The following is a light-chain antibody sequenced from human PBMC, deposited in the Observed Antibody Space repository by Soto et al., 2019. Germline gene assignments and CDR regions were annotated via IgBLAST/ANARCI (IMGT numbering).Light chain of an antibody. V-gene: IGKV4-1*01. CDR2: WAS. Sequence: VLTQSPGTLSLSPGERATLFCRAGQSVDSGDLAWYQQKPGQPPKLLIYWASTRDSGVPDRFSGSGSGTDFTLTISSLQAEDVAVYYCQQYYSTPPTFGQGTNLEIK. CDR3: QQYYSTPPT. J-gene: IGKJ2*01. CDR1: QSVDSGD.